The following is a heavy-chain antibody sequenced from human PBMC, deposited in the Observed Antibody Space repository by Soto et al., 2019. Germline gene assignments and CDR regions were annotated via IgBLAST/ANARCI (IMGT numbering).Heavy chain of an antibody. CDR1: GGSISSYY. CDR2: IYYSGST. V-gene: IGHV4-59*01. J-gene: IGHJ4*02. Sequence: SETLSLTCTVSGGSISSYYWSWIRQPPGKGLEWIGYIYYSGSTNYNPSLKSRVTISVDTSKNQFSLKLSSVTAADTAVYYCAGGHSRTVDYWGQGTLVTVSS. CDR3: AGGHSRTVDY.